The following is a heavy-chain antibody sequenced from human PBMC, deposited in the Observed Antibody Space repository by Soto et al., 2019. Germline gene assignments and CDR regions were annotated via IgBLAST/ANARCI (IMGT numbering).Heavy chain of an antibody. CDR2: IHYSGRT. CDR1: GASVSSGISY. CDR3: AREGPGGNSPEYFQH. V-gene: IGHV4-61*01. Sequence: QVQLQESGPGLVKPSETLSLTCTVSGASVSSGISYWSWIRQAPGKGLEWIGDIHYSGRTKYNPSLGSRVTISVDTSKNQSSLKLSSVTAADTAVYYCAREGPGGNSPEYFQHWGQGTLVTVCS. J-gene: IGHJ1*01. D-gene: IGHD2-21*02.